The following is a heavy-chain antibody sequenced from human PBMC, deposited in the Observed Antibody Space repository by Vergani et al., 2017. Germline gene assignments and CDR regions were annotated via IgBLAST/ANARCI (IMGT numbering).Heavy chain of an antibody. J-gene: IGHJ6*02. CDR1: GFTFSNAW. D-gene: IGHD5-12*01. V-gene: IGHV3-15*01. CDR3: TTRRVYSGYDSAYDYYYGMDV. CDR2: IKSKTDGGTT. Sequence: EVQLVESGGGLVKPGGSLRLSCAASGFTFSNAWMSWVRQAPGKGLEWGGRIKSKTDGGTTDYAAPVKGRFTISRDDSKNTLYLQMNSLKTEDTAVYYCTTRRVYSGYDSAYDYYYGMDVWGQGTTVSVSS.